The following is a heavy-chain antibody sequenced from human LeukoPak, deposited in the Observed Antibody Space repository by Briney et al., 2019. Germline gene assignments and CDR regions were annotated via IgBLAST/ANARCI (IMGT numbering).Heavy chain of an antibody. V-gene: IGHV4-34*01. CDR1: GGSFSGYY. Sequence: SETLSLTCAVYGGSFSGYYWGWIRQPPGKGLEWIGEINHSGSTNYNPSLKSRVTISVDTSKNQFSLKLSSVTAADTAVYYCARGGGGSRDLDYWGQGTLVTVSS. CDR2: INHSGST. D-gene: IGHD1-26*01. J-gene: IGHJ4*02. CDR3: ARGGGGSRDLDY.